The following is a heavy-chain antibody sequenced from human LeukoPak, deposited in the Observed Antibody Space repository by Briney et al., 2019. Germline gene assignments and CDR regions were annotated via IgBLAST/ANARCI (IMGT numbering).Heavy chain of an antibody. V-gene: IGHV3-21*01. D-gene: IGHD3-3*01. J-gene: IGHJ3*02. CDR2: ISSSSSYI. CDR1: GFTFSSYS. CDR3: ARDSRGDFSSAFDI. Sequence: GGALRLSCAASGFTFSSYSMTWVRQAPGKGLEWVSSISSSSSYIYYADSVKGRFTISRDNAKNSLYLQMNSLRAEDTAVYYCARDSRGDFSSAFDIWGQGTMVTVSS.